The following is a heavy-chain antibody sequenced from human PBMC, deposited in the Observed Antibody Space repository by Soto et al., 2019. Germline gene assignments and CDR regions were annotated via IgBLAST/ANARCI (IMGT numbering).Heavy chain of an antibody. J-gene: IGHJ4*02. CDR2: IYYSGST. V-gene: IGHV4-31*03. Sequence: QVQLQESGPGLVKPSQTLSLTCSVSGGSISSGGYYWSWIRQHPEKGLEWIGYIYYSGSTNYNPSPKRRVIISVDTSSNRFSLDLRSVPAADTAIYYCARHSASWQGFDYWGQGTLVTVSS. CDR3: ARHSASWQGFDY. D-gene: IGHD1-26*01. CDR1: GGSISSGGYY.